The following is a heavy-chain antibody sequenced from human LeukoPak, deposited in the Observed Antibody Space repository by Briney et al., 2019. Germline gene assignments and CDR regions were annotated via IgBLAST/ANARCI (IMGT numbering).Heavy chain of an antibody. CDR3: ARGIDS. CDR1: GFTVSSYY. J-gene: IGHJ5*01. D-gene: IGHD3-3*02. CDR2: IYTGGGR. Sequence: GSLRLSCAASGFTVSSYYMNWVRQAPGKELEWVSVIYTGGGRYYADSVRGRFTISRDTSKNMVFLQMNSLRVQDTAVYYCARGIDSWGRGTLVTAS. V-gene: IGHV3-53*01.